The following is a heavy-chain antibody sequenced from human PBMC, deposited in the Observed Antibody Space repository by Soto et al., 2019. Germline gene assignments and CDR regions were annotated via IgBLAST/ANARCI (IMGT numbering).Heavy chain of an antibody. CDR3: ARTMGSGYYYYYYGMDV. Sequence: EVQLVESGGGLVKPGGSLRLSCAASGFTFSSYSMNWVRQAPGKGLEWVSSISSSSSYIYYADSVKGRFTISRDNAKNSLYLQMNSLRAEDTAVYYCARTMGSGYYYYYYGMDVWGQGTTVTVSS. CDR2: ISSSSSYI. J-gene: IGHJ6*02. CDR1: GFTFSSYS. D-gene: IGHD3-22*01. V-gene: IGHV3-21*01.